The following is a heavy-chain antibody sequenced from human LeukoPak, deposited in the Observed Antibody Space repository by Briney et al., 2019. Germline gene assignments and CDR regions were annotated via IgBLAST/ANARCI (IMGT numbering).Heavy chain of an antibody. CDR2: IYYSGRT. D-gene: IGHD1-26*01. Sequence: SETLSLTCTVSGGSISSYYWSWIRQPPGKGLEWIGYIYYSGRTNYNPSLKSRVTMSVDTSKNQFSLKLSSVTAADTAVYYCAREYSGSQDGFVWGQGTMVTVSS. V-gene: IGHV4-59*01. CDR1: GGSISSYY. J-gene: IGHJ3*01. CDR3: AREYSGSQDGFV.